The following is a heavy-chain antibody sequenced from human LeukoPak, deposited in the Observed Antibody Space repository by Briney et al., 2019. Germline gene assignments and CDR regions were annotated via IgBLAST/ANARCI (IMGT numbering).Heavy chain of an antibody. D-gene: IGHD6-13*01. Sequence: SVNVSCKASGGTFSSYAISWVRQAPGQGLEWMGGIIPIFGTANYAQKLQGRVTITADESTSTAYMELSSLRSEDTAVYYCAIASSGAAADYYFDYWGQGTLVTVSS. V-gene: IGHV1-69*13. J-gene: IGHJ4*02. CDR3: AIASSGAAADYYFDY. CDR2: IIPIFGTA. CDR1: GGTFSSYA.